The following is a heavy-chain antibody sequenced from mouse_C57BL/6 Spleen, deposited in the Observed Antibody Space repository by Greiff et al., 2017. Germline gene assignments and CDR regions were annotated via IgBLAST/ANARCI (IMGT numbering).Heavy chain of an antibody. Sequence: EVHLVESGGGLVKPGGSLKLSCAASGFTFSSYTMSWVRQTPEKRLEWVATISGGGGNTYYPDSVKGRYTISRDNAKNTLYLQMSSLRSEDTALYNSARQAVTDYWGQGTTLTVSS. CDR2: ISGGGGNT. D-gene: IGHD2-1*01. V-gene: IGHV5-9*01. CDR1: GFTFSSYT. J-gene: IGHJ2*01. CDR3: ARQAVTDY.